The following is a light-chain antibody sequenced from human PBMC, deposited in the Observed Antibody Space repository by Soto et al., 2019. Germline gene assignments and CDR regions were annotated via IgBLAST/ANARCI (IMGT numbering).Light chain of an antibody. CDR1: TGAVTSGHY. V-gene: IGLV7-46*01. Sequence: QTVVTQEPSLIVYPGGTVTLTCGSSTGAVTSGHYPYWFQQKPGQAPKTLIFDTSNKHSWTPARFSGSLLGGKAALTLSGAQPEDEAEYYCLLSYGGGRSYVFGSGTKVTVL. J-gene: IGLJ1*01. CDR2: DTS. CDR3: LLSYGGGRSYV.